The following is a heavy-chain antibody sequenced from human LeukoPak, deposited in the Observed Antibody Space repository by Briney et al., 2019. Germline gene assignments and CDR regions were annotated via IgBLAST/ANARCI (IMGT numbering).Heavy chain of an antibody. D-gene: IGHD5-12*01. Sequence: GGSLRLSCAASGFTFSSYWMSWVRQAPGKGLEWVANIKQDGSEKYYVDSVKGRFTISRDNAKNSLYLQMNSLRAEDTAVYYCARNGRGYSGYEAYYYYYGMDVWGQGTTVTVSS. J-gene: IGHJ6*02. CDR1: GFTFSSYW. CDR3: ARNGRGYSGYEAYYYYYGMDV. CDR2: IKQDGSEK. V-gene: IGHV3-7*01.